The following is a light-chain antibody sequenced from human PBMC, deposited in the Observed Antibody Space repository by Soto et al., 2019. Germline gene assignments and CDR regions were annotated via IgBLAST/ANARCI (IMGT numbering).Light chain of an antibody. J-gene: IGKJ4*01. CDR2: AAS. V-gene: IGKV1-27*01. Sequence: DIQMTQSPSSLSASVGGRVSITCRASLPISNYLAWYQQKPGKIPNLLIYAASTLQAGVPSRFSGSGSGTDFTLTTRSLPPQEVEAYYCQKYHSAPLTSGEGTNVGIK. CDR3: QKYHSAPLT. CDR1: LPISNY.